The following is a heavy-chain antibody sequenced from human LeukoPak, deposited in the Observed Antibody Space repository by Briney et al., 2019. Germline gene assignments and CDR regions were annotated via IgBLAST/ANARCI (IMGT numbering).Heavy chain of an antibody. CDR2: ISWKSGSI. Sequence: LRLSCAASGFTFDDYAMHWVRQAPGKGLEWVSGISWKSGSIGYAGSVKGRFTISRDNAKNSLYLQMNSLRTEDTALYYCAKSTSGSYYNPYFDYWGQGTLVTVSS. D-gene: IGHD1-26*01. CDR1: GFTFDDYA. J-gene: IGHJ4*02. V-gene: IGHV3-9*01. CDR3: AKSTSGSYYNPYFDY.